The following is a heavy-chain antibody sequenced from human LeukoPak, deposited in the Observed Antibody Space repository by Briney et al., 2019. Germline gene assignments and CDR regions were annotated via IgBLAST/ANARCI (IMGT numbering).Heavy chain of an antibody. CDR1: GGTFSSYA. CDR3: ALGRYDRGDVLRYFDWLLLELDY. V-gene: IGHV1-69*13. J-gene: IGHJ4*02. CDR2: IIPIFGTA. D-gene: IGHD3-9*01. Sequence: SVKVSFKASGGTFSSYAISWVRQAPGQGLEWMGGIIPIFGTANYAQKFQGRVTITADESTSTAYMELSSLRSEDTAVYYCALGRYDRGDVLRYFDWLLLELDYWGQGTLVTVSS.